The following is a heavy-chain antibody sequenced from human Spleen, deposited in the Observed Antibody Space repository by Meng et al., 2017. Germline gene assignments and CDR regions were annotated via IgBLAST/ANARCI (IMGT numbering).Heavy chain of an antibody. D-gene: IGHD5-24*01. CDR3: ARDGRDGSMSDY. Sequence: VQLLPSWAEVKKPGASVKVSCQTSGYTFTSYAMHWVRQAPGQRLEWMGWINAGNGNTKYSQKFQGRVTITRDTSASTAYMELSSLRSEDTAVYYCARDGRDGSMSDYWGQGTLVTVSS. V-gene: IGHV1-3*01. CDR1: GYTFTSYA. CDR2: INAGNGNT. J-gene: IGHJ4*02.